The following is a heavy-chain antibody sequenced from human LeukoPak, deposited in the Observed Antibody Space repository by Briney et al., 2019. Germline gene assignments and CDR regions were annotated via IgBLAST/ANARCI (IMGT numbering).Heavy chain of an antibody. CDR2: IHYSGST. J-gene: IGHJ4*02. Sequence: PSETLSLTCTVSGGSISSYYWSWIRQPPGKGLEWIGYIHYSGSTHYNPSLKSRVTISVDTSKNQVSLKLSSVTAADTAVYYCARNSCPSGSCYDNRGYFDYWGQGTLVTVSS. D-gene: IGHD2-15*01. V-gene: IGHV4-59*08. CDR1: GGSISSYY. CDR3: ARNSCPSGSCYDNRGYFDY.